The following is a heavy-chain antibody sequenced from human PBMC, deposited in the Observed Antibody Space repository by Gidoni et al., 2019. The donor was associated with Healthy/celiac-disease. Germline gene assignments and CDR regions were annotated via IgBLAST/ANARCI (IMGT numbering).Heavy chain of an antibody. CDR2: ISAYNGNT. Sequence: QVQLVQSGAEVKKPGASVKVSCKASGYTLTSYGISWVRQAPGQGLEWMGLISAYNGNTNYAQKLQGRVTMTTYTSTSTAYMELRSLSSDDTAVYYCARTTKGDPDAFDIWGQGTMVTVSS. V-gene: IGHV1-18*01. CDR3: ARTTKGDPDAFDI. D-gene: IGHD2-21*02. J-gene: IGHJ3*02. CDR1: GYTLTSYG.